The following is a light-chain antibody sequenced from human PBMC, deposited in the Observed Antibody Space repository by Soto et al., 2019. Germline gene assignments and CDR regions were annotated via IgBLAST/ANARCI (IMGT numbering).Light chain of an antibody. Sequence: IVMTQSPDTLSVSPGDRATLSCRSGQPLNNNVAWYQHKPGQAPRLLIYAASTRATGISARFSGSGSGTEFTLTISSLQSEDFAVYYCQQYEKWPPSITFGQGTRLEIK. CDR1: QPLNNN. CDR2: AAS. J-gene: IGKJ5*01. V-gene: IGKV3-15*01. CDR3: QQYEKWPPSIT.